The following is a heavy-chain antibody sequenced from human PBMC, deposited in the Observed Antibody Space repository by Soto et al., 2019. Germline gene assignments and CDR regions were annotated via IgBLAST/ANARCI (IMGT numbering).Heavy chain of an antibody. D-gene: IGHD6-19*01. CDR3: AHGSGWLSDY. J-gene: IGHJ4*02. Sequence: QITLKESGPTLVKPTQTLTLTCTFSGFSLSSPAVGVNWIRQPPGKALEWLALIYWNDNNQYSPSLRSRLTITTDTSKNQVVLTMTNVDPADTATYYCAHGSGWLSDYWGQGTLVTVSS. V-gene: IGHV2-5*01. CDR1: GFSLSSPAVG. CDR2: IYWNDNN.